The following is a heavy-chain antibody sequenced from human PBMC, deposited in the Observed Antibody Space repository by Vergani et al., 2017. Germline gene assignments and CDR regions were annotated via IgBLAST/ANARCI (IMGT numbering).Heavy chain of an antibody. J-gene: IGHJ6*02. CDR3: AVLAAPPDYYYYGMDV. CDR1: GYTFTGYY. D-gene: IGHD6-6*01. V-gene: IGHV1-2*02. Sequence: QVQLVQSGAEVKKPGASVKVSCKASGYTFTGYYMHWVRQAPGQGLEWMGWINPNSGGTNYAQKLQGRVTMTTDTSTSTAYMELSSLRSEDTAVYYCAVLAAPPDYYYYGMDVWGQGTTVTVSS. CDR2: INPNSGGT.